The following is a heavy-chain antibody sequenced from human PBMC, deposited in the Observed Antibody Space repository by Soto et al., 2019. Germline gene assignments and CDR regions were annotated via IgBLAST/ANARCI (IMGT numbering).Heavy chain of an antibody. V-gene: IGHV4-31*03. CDR1: GGSISSGGYY. D-gene: IGHD2-15*01. CDR2: IYYSGST. CDR3: ARDQEGYCSGGSCHAFVY. J-gene: IGHJ4*02. Sequence: SETLSLTCTVSGGSISSGGYYWSWIRQHPGKGLEWIGYIYYSGSTYYNPSLKSRVTISVDTSKNQFSLKLSSVTAADTAVYYCARDQEGYCSGGSCHAFVYWGQGTLVTVSS.